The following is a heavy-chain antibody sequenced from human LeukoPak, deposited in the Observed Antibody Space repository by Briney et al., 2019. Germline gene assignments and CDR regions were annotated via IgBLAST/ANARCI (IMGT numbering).Heavy chain of an antibody. CDR3: ARTPHYCSSTSCLGNWFDP. Sequence: SETLSLTCAVYGGSFSGYYWSWIRQPPGKGLEWIGEINHSGSTNYNPSLKSRVTISVDTSKNQFSLKLSSVTAADTAVYYCARTPHYCSSTSCLGNWFDPWCQGTLVTVSS. CDR2: INHSGST. J-gene: IGHJ5*02. D-gene: IGHD2-2*01. V-gene: IGHV4-34*01. CDR1: GGSFSGYY.